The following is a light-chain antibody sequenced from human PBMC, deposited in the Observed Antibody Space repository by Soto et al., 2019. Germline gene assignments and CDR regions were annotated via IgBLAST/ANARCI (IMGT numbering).Light chain of an antibody. V-gene: IGLV2-14*01. CDR1: SSDVGGYNY. Sequence: QSALTQPASVSGSPGQSITISCTGTSSDVGGYNYVSWYQQQPGKAPKLMIYEVSNRPSGVSNRFSGSKSGNTASLTISGLQAEDEADYYCSSYTSSSTRVFGTGTKLTV. J-gene: IGLJ1*01. CDR3: SSYTSSSTRV. CDR2: EVS.